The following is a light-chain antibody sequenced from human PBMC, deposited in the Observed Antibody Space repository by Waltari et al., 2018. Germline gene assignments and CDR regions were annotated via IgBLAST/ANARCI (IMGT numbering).Light chain of an antibody. J-gene: IGKJ2*01. CDR3: QQYDTSPAT. CDR1: QSVRNNY. V-gene: IGKV3-20*01. CDR2: GAS. Sequence: ILLTQSPGTLSLSPGERATLSCRASQSVRNNYLAWYQQRPGQAPGLLIHGASRRATWIPDRFSGSGSGTDVTLTISRLEPEDFAVYFCQQYDTSPATFGQGTKLEI.